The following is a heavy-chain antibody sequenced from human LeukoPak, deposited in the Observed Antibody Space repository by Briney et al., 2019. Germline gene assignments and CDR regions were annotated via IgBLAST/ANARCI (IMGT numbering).Heavy chain of an antibody. V-gene: IGHV3-30*02. Sequence: GGFLRLSCAASGFTFSSYGMHWVRQAPGKGLEWVAVIWYDGSNKYYADSVKGRFTISRDNSKNTLYLQMNSLRAEDTAVYYCAKDRSTMVRGVIITPPFDYWGQGTLVTVSS. D-gene: IGHD3-10*01. J-gene: IGHJ4*02. CDR3: AKDRSTMVRGVIITPPFDY. CDR1: GFTFSSYG. CDR2: IWYDGSNK.